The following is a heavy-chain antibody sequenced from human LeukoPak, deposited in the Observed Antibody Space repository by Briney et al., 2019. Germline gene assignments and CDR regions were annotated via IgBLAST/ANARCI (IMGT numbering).Heavy chain of an antibody. CDR3: ASPQWSNYDSSGYYGDY. CDR1: GYTFTGYY. Sequence: ASVKVSCKASGYTFTGYYMHWVRQAPGQGLEWMGRINPNSGGTNYAQKFQGRVTMTRDTSISTACMELSRLRSDDTAVYYCASPQWSNYDSSGYYGDYWGQGTLVTVSS. CDR2: INPNSGGT. V-gene: IGHV1-2*06. J-gene: IGHJ4*02. D-gene: IGHD3-22*01.